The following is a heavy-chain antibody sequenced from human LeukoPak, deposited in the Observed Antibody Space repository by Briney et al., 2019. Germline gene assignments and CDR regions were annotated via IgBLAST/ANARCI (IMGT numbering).Heavy chain of an antibody. CDR1: GFTFSTYG. J-gene: IGHJ4*02. CDR2: IRNDGNKK. V-gene: IGHV3-30*02. CDR3: ARDRGY. Sequence: PGGSLRLSCVASGFTFSTYGMHWVRQSPGKGLDWVAFIRNDGNKKNYAESVKGRFTISRDNSRNTLYLQMNSLRAEDTAVYYCARDRGYWGQGTLVTVSS.